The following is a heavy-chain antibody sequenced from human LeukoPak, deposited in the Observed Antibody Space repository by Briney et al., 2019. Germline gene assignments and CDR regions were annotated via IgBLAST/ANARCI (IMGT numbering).Heavy chain of an antibody. Sequence: PGGSLRLSCAASGFTFSSYSMNWVRQAPGKGLEWLSYIRSGSRTTTHYADSVKGRSTISRDNAQNSLYLQMNSLRADDTAVYYCARDYNYGLDYWGQGTLVTVSS. D-gene: IGHD5-18*01. CDR2: IRSGSRTTT. V-gene: IGHV3-48*01. CDR3: ARDYNYGLDY. CDR1: GFTFSSYS. J-gene: IGHJ4*02.